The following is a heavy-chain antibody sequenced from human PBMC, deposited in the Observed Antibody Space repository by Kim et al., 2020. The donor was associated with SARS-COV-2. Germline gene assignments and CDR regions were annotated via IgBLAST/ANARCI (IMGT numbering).Heavy chain of an antibody. CDR3: ARQYYYGSGSYNRDWYFDL. V-gene: IGHV1-69*04. D-gene: IGHD3-10*01. J-gene: IGHJ2*01. Sequence: SVKVSCKASGGTFSSYAISWVRQAPGQGLEWMGRIIPILGIANYAQKFQGRVTITADKSTSTAYMELSSLRSEDTAVYYCARQYYYGSGSYNRDWYFDLWGRGTLVTVSS. CDR1: GGTFSSYA. CDR2: IIPILGIA.